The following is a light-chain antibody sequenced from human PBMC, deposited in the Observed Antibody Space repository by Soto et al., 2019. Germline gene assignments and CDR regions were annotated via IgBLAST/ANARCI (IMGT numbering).Light chain of an antibody. CDR3: SSFRSSSTSYV. V-gene: IGLV2-14*03. J-gene: IGLJ1*01. CDR2: DVS. Sequence: QSALTQPASVSGSPGQSITISCTGTSSDIGDSNYVSWYQQHPGEAPKLVIYDVSNRPSGVSNRFSGSKSANTASLTISGLQAEDEADYYCSSFRSSSTSYVFGTRTKVTVL. CDR1: SSDIGDSNY.